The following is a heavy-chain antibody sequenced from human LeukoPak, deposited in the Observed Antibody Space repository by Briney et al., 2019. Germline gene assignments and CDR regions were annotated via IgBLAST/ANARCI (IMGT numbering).Heavy chain of an antibody. CDR3: VRDGYDKSGYYYND. CDR2: IKEDESEI. Sequence: GGPLRLSCAASGFTFSSYWMSWVRQAPGKGLEWVANIKEDESEIYYVDSVKGRFTISRDNAKNSLYLQMNSLRAEDTAVYYCVRDGYDKSGYYYNDWGQGTLVTVSS. D-gene: IGHD3-22*01. V-gene: IGHV3-7*01. CDR1: GFTFSSYW. J-gene: IGHJ4*02.